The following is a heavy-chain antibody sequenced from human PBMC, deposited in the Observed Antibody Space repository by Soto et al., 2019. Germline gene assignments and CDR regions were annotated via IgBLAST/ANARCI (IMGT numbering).Heavy chain of an antibody. D-gene: IGHD6-6*01. CDR1: GGSISSYY. J-gene: IGHJ5*02. Sequence: LSLTCTVSGGSISSYYWSWIRQPAGKGLEWIGRIYTSGSTNYNPSLKSRVTMSVDMSKNQFSLKLSSVTAADTAVYYCARDPRGVAARPGAWFDPWGQGTLVTVSS. V-gene: IGHV4-4*07. CDR3: ARDPRGVAARPGAWFDP. CDR2: IYTSGST.